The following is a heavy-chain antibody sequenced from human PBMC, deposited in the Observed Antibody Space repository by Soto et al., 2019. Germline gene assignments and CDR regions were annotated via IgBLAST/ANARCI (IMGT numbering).Heavy chain of an antibody. Sequence: GGSLRLSCAASGFTVSSNYMSWVRQAPGKGLEWVSVIYSGGSTYYADSGKGRFTISRHNSKNTLYLQMNSLRAEDTAVYYCARIRANYYGSGSYYNAPQYFDYWGQGTLVTVSS. CDR1: GFTVSSNY. J-gene: IGHJ4*02. CDR3: ARIRANYYGSGSYYNAPQYFDY. D-gene: IGHD3-10*01. CDR2: IYSGGST. V-gene: IGHV3-53*04.